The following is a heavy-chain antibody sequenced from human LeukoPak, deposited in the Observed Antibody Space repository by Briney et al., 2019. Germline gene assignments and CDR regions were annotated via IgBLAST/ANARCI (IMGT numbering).Heavy chain of an antibody. Sequence: GGSLRLSCAASGFTFSTYSMNWVRQAPGKGLEWVSYITSSSTVYYADSVRGRFTISRDNAKNSLYLQMNSLRDEDTAVYYCARVDWMIGAFDIWGQGTMVTVSS. CDR2: ITSSSTV. V-gene: IGHV3-48*02. D-gene: IGHD3-22*01. CDR1: GFTFSTYS. J-gene: IGHJ3*02. CDR3: ARVDWMIGAFDI.